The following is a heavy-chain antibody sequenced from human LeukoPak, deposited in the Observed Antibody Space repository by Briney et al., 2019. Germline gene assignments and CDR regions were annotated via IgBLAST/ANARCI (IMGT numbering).Heavy chain of an antibody. V-gene: IGHV5-51*01. CDR2: IYPGNSDT. D-gene: IGHD6-13*01. Sequence: GESLKISCKGSGYRFTSYWIGWVRQMPGKGLEWMGIIYPGNSDTRYNSSFQGQVTISADKSISTAYLQWSSLKPSDTAMYYCARSSSSWYYFDYWGQGTLVTVSS. J-gene: IGHJ4*02. CDR3: ARSSSSWYYFDY. CDR1: GYRFTSYW.